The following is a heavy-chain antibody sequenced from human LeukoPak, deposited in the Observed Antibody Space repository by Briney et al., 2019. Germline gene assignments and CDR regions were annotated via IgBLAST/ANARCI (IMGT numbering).Heavy chain of an antibody. CDR2: IRTTAEGAKYA. V-gene: IGHV3-48*02. D-gene: IGHD3-9*01. CDR3: ATDQRYAFDY. CDR1: GFSFTDYP. J-gene: IGHJ4*02. Sequence: GRSLRLSCATSGFSFTDYPMNWVRQAPGKGLEWIPNIRTTAEGAKYAYYADSVKGRVTISRDDGKNTLYLHMNSLRDDDTAVYYCATDQRYAFDYWGQGILVTVSS.